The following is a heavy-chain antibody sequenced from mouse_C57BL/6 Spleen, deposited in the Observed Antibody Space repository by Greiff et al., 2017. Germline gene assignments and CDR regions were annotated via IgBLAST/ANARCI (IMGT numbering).Heavy chain of an antibody. CDR3: ARSGRAWFAY. J-gene: IGHJ3*01. CDR1: GYTFTSYW. Sequence: VQLQQPGAELVRPGSSVKLSCKASGYTFTSYWMDWVKQRPGQGLEWIGNIYPSDSETHYNQKFKDKATLTVDKSSRTAYMQLSSLASEDAAVYYCARSGRAWFAYWGQGTLVTVSA. D-gene: IGHD3-1*01. CDR2: IYPSDSET. V-gene: IGHV1-61*01.